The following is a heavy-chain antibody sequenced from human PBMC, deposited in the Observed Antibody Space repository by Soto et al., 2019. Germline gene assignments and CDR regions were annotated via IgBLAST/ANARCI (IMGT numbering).Heavy chain of an antibody. J-gene: IGHJ4*02. Sequence: GNTNYNPYLKSRLTLSVDTSKNQVSLKLTTVTPAHTAVYYCARHAIRSNGYLDYWGQGTLVTVSS. V-gene: IGHV4-59*08. CDR2: GNT. CDR3: ARHAIRSNGYLDY. D-gene: IGHD2-2*02.